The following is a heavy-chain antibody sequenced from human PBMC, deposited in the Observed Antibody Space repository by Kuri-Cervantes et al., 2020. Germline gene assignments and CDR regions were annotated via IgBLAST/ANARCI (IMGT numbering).Heavy chain of an antibody. J-gene: IGHJ4*02. CDR2: ISSSSSYI. CDR1: GFTFDNAW. D-gene: IGHD2-15*01. CDR3: ARDKTGGPKGVFDY. V-gene: IGHV3-21*01. Sequence: GESLKISCAASGFTFDNAWMSWVRQAPGKGLEWVSSISSSSSYIYYADSVKGRFTISRDNAKNSLYLQMNSLRAEDTAVYYCARDKTGGPKGVFDYWGQGTLVTVSS.